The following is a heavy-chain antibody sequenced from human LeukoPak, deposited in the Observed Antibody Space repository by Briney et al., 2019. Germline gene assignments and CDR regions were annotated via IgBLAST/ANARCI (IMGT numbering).Heavy chain of an antibody. CDR3: ARDALYDILTGYYLYWYFDL. Sequence: SGGSLRLSCAASGFTFSSYAMHWVRQAPGKGLEWVAVIWYDGSNKYYADSVKGRFTISRDSSKNTLYLQMNSLRAEDTAVYYCARDALYDILTGYYLYWYFDLWGRGTLVTVSS. V-gene: IGHV3-33*08. CDR1: GFTFSSYA. J-gene: IGHJ2*01. CDR2: IWYDGSNK. D-gene: IGHD3-9*01.